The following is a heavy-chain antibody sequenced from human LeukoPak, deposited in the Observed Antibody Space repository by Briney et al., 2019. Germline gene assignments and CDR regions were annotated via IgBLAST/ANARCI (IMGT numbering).Heavy chain of an antibody. CDR1: GGSISSHY. CDR2: IYYSGST. Sequence: SETLSLTCTVSGGSISSHYWSWIRQPPGKGLEWIGYIYYSGSTNYNPSLKSRVTTSVDTSKNQFSLKLGSVTAADTAVYYCARMRDWFDPWGQGTLVTVSS. V-gene: IGHV4-59*11. J-gene: IGHJ5*02. CDR3: ARMRDWFDP.